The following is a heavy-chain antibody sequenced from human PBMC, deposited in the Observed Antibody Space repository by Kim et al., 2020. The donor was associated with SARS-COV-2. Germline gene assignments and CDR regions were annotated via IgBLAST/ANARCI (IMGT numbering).Heavy chain of an antibody. CDR1: GGSISSSSSY. V-gene: IGHV4-39*01. CDR2: IYYSGST. CDR3: ARQHPSGSYGMDV. Sequence: SETLSLTCTVSGGSISSSSSYWGWIRQPPGKGLEWIGCIYYSGSTYYNPSLKSRVTISVDTSKNQFSLKLSSVTAADTAVYYCARQHPSGSYGMDVWGQGTTVTVSS. D-gene: IGHD3-10*01. J-gene: IGHJ6*02.